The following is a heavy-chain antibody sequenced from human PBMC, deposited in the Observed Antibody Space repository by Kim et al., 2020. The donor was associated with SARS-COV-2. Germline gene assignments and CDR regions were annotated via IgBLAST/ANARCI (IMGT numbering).Heavy chain of an antibody. CDR1: GASISSGDFY. Sequence: SETLSLTCTVSGASISSGDFYWTWIRQHPGKGLEWIGYIHYTGATYHNPSLMGRVTMSVDTSKNQFSLRLTSLTAADTALYYCARDQAVYAAWFDPWGQGNLVTVSS. CDR3: ARDQAVYAAWFDP. CDR2: IHYTGAT. V-gene: IGHV4-31*03. D-gene: IGHD4-17*01. J-gene: IGHJ5*02.